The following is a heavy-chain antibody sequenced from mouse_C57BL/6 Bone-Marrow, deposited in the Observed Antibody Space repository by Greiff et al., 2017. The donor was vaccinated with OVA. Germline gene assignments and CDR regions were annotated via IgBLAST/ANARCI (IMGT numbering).Heavy chain of an antibody. CDR3: ARESYYDYDRNWYFDV. CDR1: GYTFTDHT. CDR2: IYPRDGST. J-gene: IGHJ1*03. D-gene: IGHD2-4*01. V-gene: IGHV1-78*01. Sequence: QVQLQQSDAELVKPGASVKISCKVSGYTFTDHTIHWMKQRPEQGLEWIGYIYPRDGSTKYNAKFKGKATLTVDKSSSTAYMQLKSLTSEDSAGYFCARESYYDYDRNWYFDVWGTGTTVTVSS.